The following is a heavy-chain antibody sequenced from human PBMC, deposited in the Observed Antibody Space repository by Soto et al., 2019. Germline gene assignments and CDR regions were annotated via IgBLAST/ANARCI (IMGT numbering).Heavy chain of an antibody. J-gene: IGHJ4*02. Sequence: EVQLLESGGGLVQPGGSLRLSCAASGFTFSSYAMSWVRQAPGKGLEWVSAISGSGGSTYYADSVKGRFTISRDNSKNTLYLQMNSLRAEDTAVYYCAKFRYDSSGYYFSPVYFDYWGQGTLVTVSS. CDR2: ISGSGGST. CDR3: AKFRYDSSGYYFSPVYFDY. D-gene: IGHD3-22*01. V-gene: IGHV3-23*01. CDR1: GFTFSSYA.